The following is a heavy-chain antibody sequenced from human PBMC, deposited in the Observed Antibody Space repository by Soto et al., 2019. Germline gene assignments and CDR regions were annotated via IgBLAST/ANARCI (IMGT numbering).Heavy chain of an antibody. V-gene: IGHV1-69*13. J-gene: IGHJ4*02. Sequence: ASVKVSCTASGGTFSSYAISWVRQAPGQGLEWMGGIIPIFGTANYAQKFQGRVTITADESTSTAYMELSSLRSEDTAVYYCARQGGWLQETGYFDYWGQGTLVTVSS. CDR2: IIPIFGTA. CDR1: GGTFSSYA. D-gene: IGHD5-12*01. CDR3: ARQGGWLQETGYFDY.